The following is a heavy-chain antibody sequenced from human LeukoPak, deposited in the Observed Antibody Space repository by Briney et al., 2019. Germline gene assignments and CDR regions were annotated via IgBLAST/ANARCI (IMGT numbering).Heavy chain of an antibody. J-gene: IGHJ4*02. Sequence: SVKVSCKASGGTFSSYAVSWVRQAPGQGLEWMGGIIPIFGTANYAQKFQGRVTITADKSTSTAYMELSSLRSEDTAVYYCARGRGIAAAPFDYWGQGTLVTVSS. V-gene: IGHV1-69*06. D-gene: IGHD6-13*01. CDR3: ARGRGIAAAPFDY. CDR1: GGTFSSYA. CDR2: IIPIFGTA.